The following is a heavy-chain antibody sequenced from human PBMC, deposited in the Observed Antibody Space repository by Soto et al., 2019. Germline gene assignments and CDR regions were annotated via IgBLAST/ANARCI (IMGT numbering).Heavy chain of an antibody. Sequence: SETLSLTCTVSGGSISSSSYYWGWIRQPPGKGLEWIGSIYYSGSTYYNPSLKSRVTISVDTSKNQFSLKLSSVTAADTAVYYCASNMDYYDSSGPGHWFDPWGQGTLVTVSS. V-gene: IGHV4-39*01. J-gene: IGHJ5*02. CDR3: ASNMDYYDSSGPGHWFDP. CDR1: GGSISSSSYY. CDR2: IYYSGST. D-gene: IGHD3-22*01.